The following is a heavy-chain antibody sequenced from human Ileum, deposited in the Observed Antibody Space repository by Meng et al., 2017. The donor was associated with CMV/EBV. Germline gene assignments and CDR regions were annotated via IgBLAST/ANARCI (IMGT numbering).Heavy chain of an antibody. J-gene: IGHJ4*02. CDR1: GYYISSGYY. D-gene: IGHD2-2*02. CDR3: ARSIYCSGASCYMAYFDS. V-gene: IGHV4-38-2*02. CDR2: INHSGST. Sequence: GSLRLSCTVSGYYISSGYYWGWIRQPPGKGREWIGSINHSGSTYYNPSLKSRVTISVDTSKNQFSLRLSSVTAADTAVYYCARSIYCSGASCYMAYFDSWGQGTLVTVSS.